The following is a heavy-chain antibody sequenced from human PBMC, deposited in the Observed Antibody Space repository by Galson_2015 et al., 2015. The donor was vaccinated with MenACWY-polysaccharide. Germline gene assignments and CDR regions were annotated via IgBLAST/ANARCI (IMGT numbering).Heavy chain of an antibody. J-gene: IGHJ6*02. V-gene: IGHV3-30-3*01. Sequence: SLRLSCAASGFTFSSYAIHWVRQAPGKGLEWVAIISYDGSNKYYADPVKGQFTISRDNSKNTMYLQMNSLKSGDTAVYYCARTYCSRTTCYGMDVWGQGTTVTVSS. D-gene: IGHD2/OR15-2a*01. CDR3: ARTYCSRTTCYGMDV. CDR1: GFTFSSYA. CDR2: ISYDGSNK.